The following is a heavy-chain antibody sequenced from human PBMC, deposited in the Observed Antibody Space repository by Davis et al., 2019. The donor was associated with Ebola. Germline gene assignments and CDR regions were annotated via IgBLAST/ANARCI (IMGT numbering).Heavy chain of an antibody. CDR2: ISSTGSNT. CDR1: GFTFWSYA. V-gene: IGHV3-64D*06. CDR3: VKDLFQMWGDGYFED. J-gene: IGHJ4*02. D-gene: IGHD5-24*01. Sequence: PGGSLRLSCSASGFTFWSYAMHWVRQAPGKGLEYVSAISSTGSNTYYAGSAKGRFTISRDNSKNTLYLQMSSLRGDDTAVYYCVKDLFQMWGDGYFEDWGQGTLVTVSS.